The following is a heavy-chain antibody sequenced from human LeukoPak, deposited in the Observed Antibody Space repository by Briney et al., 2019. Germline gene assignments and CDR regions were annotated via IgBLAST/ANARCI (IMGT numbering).Heavy chain of an antibody. V-gene: IGHV3-33*01. Sequence: PGRSLRLSCTASGFTLSTFGMHWVRQAPGKGLEGVALIWYDGSHKFYEDSVKGRFTISKDNSRNTLYLQMDSLRAEDTAMYYCARDRDFTTGYYYYGFDVWGKGTAVTVSS. CDR1: GFTLSTFG. CDR2: IWYDGSHK. CDR3: ARDRDFTTGYYYYGFDV. D-gene: IGHD3-22*01. J-gene: IGHJ6*04.